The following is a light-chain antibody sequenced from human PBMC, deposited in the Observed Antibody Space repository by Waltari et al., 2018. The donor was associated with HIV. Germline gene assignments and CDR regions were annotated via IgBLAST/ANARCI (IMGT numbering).Light chain of an antibody. CDR3: SSYAGSNEV. J-gene: IGLJ2*01. CDR1: SSDVGGYNF. CDR2: EVS. Sequence: QSALTQPPSASGSPGQSVTISCTGTSSDVGGYNFFSWFQQHPGKAPKLMIYEVSKRPSGVPDRFFGSKSGNTASLTVSGLQAEDEADYYCSSYAGSNEVFGGGTKLTVL. V-gene: IGLV2-8*01.